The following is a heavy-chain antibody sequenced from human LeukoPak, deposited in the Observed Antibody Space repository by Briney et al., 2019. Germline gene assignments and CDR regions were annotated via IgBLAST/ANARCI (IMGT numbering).Heavy chain of an antibody. CDR1: GCDFSSFD. D-gene: IGHD5-12*01. V-gene: IGHV1-69*13. J-gene: IGHJ4*02. CDR2: VIPMVGTA. Sequence: ASVKVSCKASGCDFSSFDVNWLRQAPGQGLEWMGGVIPMVGTANIAQKFQGRVTITADESTSTAYMELSSLRSDDTAVYYCARGTDDYIVATTSFEYWGQGTLVTVSS. CDR3: ARGTDDYIVATTSFEY.